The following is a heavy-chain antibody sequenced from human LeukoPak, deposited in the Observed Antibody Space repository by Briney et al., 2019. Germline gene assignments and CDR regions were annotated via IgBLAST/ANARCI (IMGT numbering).Heavy chain of an antibody. CDR2: ISYSGST. V-gene: IGHV4-59*02. CDR3: AGRASACY. J-gene: IGHJ4*02. CDR1: GGSVTSYH. Sequence: SETLSLTCTVSGGSVTSYHWSWIRQPPGKRLEWIGYISYSGSTNYNPSLKSRVTMSVDMSKSQFSLKLTSVTAADTAVYYCAGRASACYWGQGTLVTVSS.